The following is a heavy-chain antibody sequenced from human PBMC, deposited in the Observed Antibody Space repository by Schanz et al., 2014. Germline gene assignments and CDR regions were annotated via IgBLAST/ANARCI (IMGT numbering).Heavy chain of an antibody. V-gene: IGHV3-66*01. CDR3: AKDPHKDYGGKPQALDI. D-gene: IGHD4-17*01. CDR1: GFTVSINY. Sequence: EVQLVESGGGLVQPGGSLRLSCAASGFTVSINYMSWVRQAPGKGLEWVSVIYSGGSTYYADSVKGRFTISRDNSKNTLYLQMNSLRAEDTALYYCAKDPHKDYGGKPQALDIWGQGTMVTVSS. CDR2: IYSGGST. J-gene: IGHJ3*02.